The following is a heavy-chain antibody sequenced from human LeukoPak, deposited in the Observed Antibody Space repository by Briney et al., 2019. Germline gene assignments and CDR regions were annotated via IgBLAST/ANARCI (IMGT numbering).Heavy chain of an antibody. CDR1: GGSISSYW. CDR2: IYYSGST. J-gene: IGHJ5*02. Sequence: PSETLSLTCTVSGGSISSYWWSWIRQPPGKGLEWIGYIYYSGSTNYNPSLKSRVTISVDTSKNQFSLKLSSVTAADTAVYYCARDLLVGFDPWGQGTLVTVSS. D-gene: IGHD2/OR15-2a*01. CDR3: ARDLLVGFDP. V-gene: IGHV4-59*01.